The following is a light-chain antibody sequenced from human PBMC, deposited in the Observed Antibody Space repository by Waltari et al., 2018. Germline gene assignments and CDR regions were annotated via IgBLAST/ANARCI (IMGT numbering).Light chain of an antibody. Sequence: FLLTQPHSVSESPGKTVTISCTRSGGSIDSSYVPWYPQRPGSAPTTVIYEDYRRPPGVPDRFSGSIDSSSDSASPTISGLRSEDEADYYCQSFDQTSEVFGGGTKVTVL. J-gene: IGLJ3*02. CDR1: GGSIDSSY. CDR3: QSFDQTSEV. V-gene: IGLV6-57*03. CDR2: EDY.